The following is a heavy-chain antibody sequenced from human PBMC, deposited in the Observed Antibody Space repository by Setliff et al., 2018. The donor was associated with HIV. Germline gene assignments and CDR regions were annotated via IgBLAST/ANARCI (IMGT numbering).Heavy chain of an antibody. Sequence: PSETLSLTCAVSGDSVSGYYWSWIRQSAGRGLEWIGRVHSSATSNYNPSLKGRVAVSVDTAKNQFSLKLTSVSAADTAVYFCARDRIEVIAETPHDVFDIWGRGTMVTVSS. D-gene: IGHD6-13*01. CDR3: ARDRIEVIAETPHDVFDI. CDR2: VHSSATS. J-gene: IGHJ3*02. V-gene: IGHV4-4*07. CDR1: GDSVSGYY.